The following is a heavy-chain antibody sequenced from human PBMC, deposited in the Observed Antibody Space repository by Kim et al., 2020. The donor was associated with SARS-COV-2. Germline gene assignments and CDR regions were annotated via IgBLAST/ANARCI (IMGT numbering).Heavy chain of an antibody. D-gene: IGHD3-10*01. CDR3: ARDLFSITAYYYGMDV. Sequence: SLKSRVTISVDTSKNQFSLKLSSVTAADTAVYYCARDLFSITAYYYGMDVWGQGTTVTVSS. J-gene: IGHJ6*02. V-gene: IGHV4-59*01.